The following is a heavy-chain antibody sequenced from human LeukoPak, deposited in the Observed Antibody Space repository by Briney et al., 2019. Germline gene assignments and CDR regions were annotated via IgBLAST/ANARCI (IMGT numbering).Heavy chain of an antibody. CDR1: GFTFSDYY. CDR3: ARETVYYDILTGHRLVDY. J-gene: IGHJ4*02. Sequence: GGSLRLSCAASGFTFSDYYMSWIRQAPGKGLEWVSYISSSGSTIYYADSVKGRFTISRDNAKNSLYLQMNSLRAADTAVYYCARETVYYDILTGHRLVDYWGQGTLVTVSS. D-gene: IGHD3-9*01. CDR2: ISSSGSTI. V-gene: IGHV3-11*01.